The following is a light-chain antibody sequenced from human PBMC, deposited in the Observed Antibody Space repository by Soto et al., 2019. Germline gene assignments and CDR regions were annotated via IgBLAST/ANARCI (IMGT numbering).Light chain of an antibody. CDR2: GAS. CDR3: QQYGGSRWT. Sequence: EIVLTQSPGTLSLSPGERATLSCRASQRVSTTYLAWYQQKPGQAPRPLIYGASNRATGIPDRFSGSGSGTDFTLTISRLEPEDFAVYYCQQYGGSRWTFGQGTRVDI. CDR1: QRVSTTY. V-gene: IGKV3-20*01. J-gene: IGKJ1*01.